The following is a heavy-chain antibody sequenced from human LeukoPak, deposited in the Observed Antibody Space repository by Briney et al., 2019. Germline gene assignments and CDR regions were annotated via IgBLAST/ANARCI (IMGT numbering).Heavy chain of an antibody. Sequence: SETLSLTCAVYGGSFSGYYWSWIRQPPGKGLEWIGEINHSGSTNYNPSLKSRVTISVDTSKDQFSLKLNSVTAADTAVYYCARKAPYYYDGSGPLGAYYFDYWGQGTLVTVSS. CDR3: ARKAPYYYDGSGPLGAYYFDY. CDR2: INHSGST. D-gene: IGHD3-22*01. J-gene: IGHJ4*02. V-gene: IGHV4-34*01. CDR1: GGSFSGYY.